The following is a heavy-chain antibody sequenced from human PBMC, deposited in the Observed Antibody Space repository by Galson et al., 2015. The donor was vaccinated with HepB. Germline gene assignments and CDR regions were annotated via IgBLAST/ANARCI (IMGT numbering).Heavy chain of an antibody. CDR3: ASTAAGILDY. V-gene: IGHV4-59*08. D-gene: IGHD6-13*01. Sequence: ETLSLTCTVSGGSISSYYWSWIRQPPGKGLEWIGYIYYSGSTNYNPSLKSRVTISVDTSKNQFSLKLSSVTAADMAVYYCASTAAGILDYWGQGTLVTVSS. CDR2: IYYSGST. J-gene: IGHJ4*02. CDR1: GGSISSYY.